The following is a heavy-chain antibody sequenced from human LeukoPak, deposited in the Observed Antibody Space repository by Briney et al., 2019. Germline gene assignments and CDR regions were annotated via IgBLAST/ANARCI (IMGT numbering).Heavy chain of an antibody. CDR2: ISGSGGGT. CDR1: GFIFNNYA. V-gene: IGHV3-23*01. Sequence: PGGSLRLSCAASGFIFNNYAMSWVRQAPGKGLQWVSGISGSGGGTYYEDSVKGRFTISRDNSKNTLYLQMNSLRVDDTAIYYCARDLNNPRDYYYGMDVWGQGTTVTVSS. CDR3: ARDLNNPRDYYYGMDV. J-gene: IGHJ6*02.